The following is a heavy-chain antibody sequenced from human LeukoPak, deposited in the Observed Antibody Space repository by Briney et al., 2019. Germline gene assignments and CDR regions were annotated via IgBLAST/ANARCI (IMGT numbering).Heavy chain of an antibody. D-gene: IGHD5-18*01. V-gene: IGHV3-30*18. CDR3: AKDGDKDTAMAFDY. CDR1: GFTFSSYG. CDR2: ISYDGSNK. Sequence: GGSLRLSCAASGFTFSSYGMHWVRQAPGKGLEWVAVISYDGSNKYYADSVKDRFTISRDNSKNTLYLQINSLRAEDTAVYYCAKDGDKDTAMAFDYWGQGTLVTVSS. J-gene: IGHJ4*02.